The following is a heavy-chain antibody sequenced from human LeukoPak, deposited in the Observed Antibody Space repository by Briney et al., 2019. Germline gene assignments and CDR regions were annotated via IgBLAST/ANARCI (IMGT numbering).Heavy chain of an antibody. CDR1: GGSFSGYY. D-gene: IGHD3-22*01. Sequence: SETLSLTCAVYGGSFSGYYWSWIRQPPGKGLEWIGEINHSGSTNYNPSLKSRVTISVDTSKNQFSLKLSSVTAADTAVYYCARFVRRVSSSGYYLFDYWGQGTLVTVSS. J-gene: IGHJ4*02. CDR3: ARFVRRVSSSGYYLFDY. V-gene: IGHV4-34*01. CDR2: INHSGST.